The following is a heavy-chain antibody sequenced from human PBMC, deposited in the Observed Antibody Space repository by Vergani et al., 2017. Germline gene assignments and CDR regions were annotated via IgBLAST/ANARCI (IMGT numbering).Heavy chain of an antibody. J-gene: IGHJ2*01. CDR3: ASLYCSGGSCSKGYFDL. V-gene: IGHV1-69*17. CDR2: IIPIFGIA. Sequence: QVQLVQSGAEVKKPGSSVKVSCKASGGTFSSYVISWVRQAPGQGLEWMGGIIPIFGIANYAQKFQGRVTITADKSTSTAYMELSSLRSEDTAVYYCASLYCSGGSCSKGYFDLWGRGTLVTVSS. CDR1: GGTFSSYV. D-gene: IGHD2-15*01.